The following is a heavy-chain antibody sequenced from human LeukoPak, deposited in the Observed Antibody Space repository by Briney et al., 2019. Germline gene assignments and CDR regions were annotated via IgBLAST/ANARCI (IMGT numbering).Heavy chain of an antibody. Sequence: PSETLSLTCTASGGSISSSGYYWGWIRQPPGTGLEWIASINYSGTTYYNPSLKSRVTISGDRSKNQFSLKLSSVTAADTAVYYCARGLGATAYYYYYYGMDVWGQGTTVTVSS. D-gene: IGHD1-26*01. CDR2: INYSGTT. V-gene: IGHV4-39*07. CDR1: GGSISSSGYY. J-gene: IGHJ6*02. CDR3: ARGLGATAYYYYYYGMDV.